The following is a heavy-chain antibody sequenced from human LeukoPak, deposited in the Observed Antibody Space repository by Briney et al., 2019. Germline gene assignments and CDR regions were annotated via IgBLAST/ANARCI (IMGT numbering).Heavy chain of an antibody. D-gene: IGHD2-2*01. CDR3: ATPGQAYYFDY. CDR1: GFTFSSYG. CDR2: ISNDGSNK. V-gene: IGHV3-30*03. J-gene: IGHJ4*02. Sequence: GGSLRLSCAASGFTFSSYGTHWVRQAPGKGLEWVAVISNDGSNKYYADSVKGRFTISRDNSKNTLYLQMNGLRAEDTAVYYCATPGQAYYFDYWGQGTLVTVSS.